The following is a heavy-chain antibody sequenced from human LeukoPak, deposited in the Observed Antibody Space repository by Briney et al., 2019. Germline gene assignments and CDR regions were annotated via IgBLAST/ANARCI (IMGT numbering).Heavy chain of an antibody. CDR1: VGSISSYY. CDR2: IYYSESS. CDR3: ERDGGHHSDSSGYNWFDR. D-gene: IGHD3-22*01. V-gene: IGHV4-59*01. Sequence: SETLSLTSTVPVGSISSYYGRWLRQAPGKGGEGSGYIYYSESSNYNHSLKSRVTISVNTSKNQYSLKLSSVTAADTDVSYVERDGGHHSDSSGYNWFDRWGQGTLVTVSS. J-gene: IGHJ5*02.